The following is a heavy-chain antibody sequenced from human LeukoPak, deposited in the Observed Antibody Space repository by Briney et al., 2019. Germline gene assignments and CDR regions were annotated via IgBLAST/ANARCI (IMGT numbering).Heavy chain of an antibody. CDR3: ARGGVDYDSSGLIDY. D-gene: IGHD3-22*01. V-gene: IGHV4-59*01. CDR1: GGSISSYY. CDR2: IYYSGST. Sequence: KSSETLSLTCTVSGGSISSYYWSWIRQPPGKGLEWIGYIYYSGSTNYNPSPKGRVTISVDTSKNQFSLKLNSVTAADTAVYYCARGGVDYDSSGLIDYWGQGTLVTVSS. J-gene: IGHJ4*02.